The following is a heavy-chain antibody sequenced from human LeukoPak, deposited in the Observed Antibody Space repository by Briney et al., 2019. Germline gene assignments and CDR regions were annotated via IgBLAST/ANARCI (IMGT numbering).Heavy chain of an antibody. Sequence: SETLSLTCIISGDSSTSDSYYGGWVRQPPGKGLEWIGNIYYSGSTYYNPSLKSRVTMSVDTSKNQFFLKLSSVTAADTAVYYCARGRPFGGGFHLDYWGQGTLVTVSA. V-gene: IGHV4-39*02. J-gene: IGHJ4*02. CDR2: IYYSGST. D-gene: IGHD1-26*01. CDR3: ARGRPFGGGFHLDY. CDR1: GDSSTSDSYY.